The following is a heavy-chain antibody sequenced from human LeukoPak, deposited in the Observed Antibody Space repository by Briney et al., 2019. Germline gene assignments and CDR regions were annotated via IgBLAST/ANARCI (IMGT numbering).Heavy chain of an antibody. CDR1: GFTFSSYE. J-gene: IGHJ6*04. Sequence: GGSLRLSCAASGFTFSSYEMNWVRQAPGKGLEWVSYISSSGSTIYYADSVKGRFTISRDNAKNSLSLQMNSLRAEDTAVYYCAELGITMIGGVWGKGTTVTISS. D-gene: IGHD3-10*02. CDR3: AELGITMIGGV. V-gene: IGHV3-48*03. CDR2: ISSSGSTI.